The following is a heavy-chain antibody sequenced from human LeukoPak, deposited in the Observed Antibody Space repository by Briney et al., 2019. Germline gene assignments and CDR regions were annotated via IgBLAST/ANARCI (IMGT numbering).Heavy chain of an antibody. V-gene: IGHV4-59*01. CDR1: GGSISSYY. CDR3: ARGARGDHDY. CDR2: IYYSGST. J-gene: IGHJ4*02. Sequence: SQTLSLTCTVSGGSISSYYWSWIRQPPGKGLEWIGYIYYSGSTNYNPSLKSRVTISVDTSKNQFSLKLSSVTAADTAVYYCARGARGDHDYWGQGTLVTVSS. D-gene: IGHD3-10*01.